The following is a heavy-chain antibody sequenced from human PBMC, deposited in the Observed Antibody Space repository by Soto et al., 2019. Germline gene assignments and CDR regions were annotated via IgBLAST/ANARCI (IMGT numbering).Heavy chain of an antibody. J-gene: IGHJ4*02. D-gene: IGHD3-22*01. CDR1: GGTFSSYA. CDR2: IIPIFGTA. Sequence: SVKVSCKASGGTFSSYAISWVRQAPGQGLEWMGGIIPIFGTANYAQKFQGRVTITADESTSTAYMELSSLRSEDTAVYYCALIFYYDSSGSYYFDYWGQGTLVTVSS. V-gene: IGHV1-69*13. CDR3: ALIFYYDSSGSYYFDY.